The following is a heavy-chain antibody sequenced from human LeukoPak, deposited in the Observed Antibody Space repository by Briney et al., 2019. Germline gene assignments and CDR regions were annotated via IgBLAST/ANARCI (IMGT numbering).Heavy chain of an antibody. CDR2: ISSSGSTI. D-gene: IGHD4-17*01. CDR3: ARYAPRYGDFGY. J-gene: IGHJ4*02. Sequence: GSLRLSCAASGFTFSSYSMNWVRQAPGKGLEWVSYISSSGSTIYYADSVKGRFTISRDNAKNSLYLQMNSLRAEDTAVYYCARYAPRYGDFGYWGQGTLVTVSS. CDR1: GFTFSSYS. V-gene: IGHV3-48*04.